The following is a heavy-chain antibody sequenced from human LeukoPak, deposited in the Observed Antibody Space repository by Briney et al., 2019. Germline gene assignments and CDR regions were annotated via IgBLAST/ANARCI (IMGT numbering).Heavy chain of an antibody. CDR3: ASTPAESIMITFGGVIETAPWYFDL. CDR1: GGSISSYY. D-gene: IGHD3-16*02. V-gene: IGHV4-59*01. J-gene: IGHJ2*01. Sequence: SKTLSLTCTVSGGSISSYYWSWIRQPPGKGLEWIGYIYYSGSTNYNPSLKSRVTISVDTSKNQFSLKLSSVTAADTAVYYCASTPAESIMITFGGVIETAPWYFDLWGRGTLVTVSS. CDR2: IYYSGST.